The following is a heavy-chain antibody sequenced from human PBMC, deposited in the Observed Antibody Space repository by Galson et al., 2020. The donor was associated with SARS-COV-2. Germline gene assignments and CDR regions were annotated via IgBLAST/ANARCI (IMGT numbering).Heavy chain of an antibody. V-gene: IGHV1-69*13. CDR2: IIPIFGTA. D-gene: IGHD1-26*01. CDR1: GGTFSSHA. CDR3: ARADSGSYADFDY. J-gene: IGHJ4*02. Sequence: SVTVSCKASGGTFSSHAIRRVRKAPGQGLEWMGGIIPIFGTANYAQKLQGRDTITADESTSTAYMELSSLRSEDTAVYYCARADSGSYADFDYWGQGTLVTVSS.